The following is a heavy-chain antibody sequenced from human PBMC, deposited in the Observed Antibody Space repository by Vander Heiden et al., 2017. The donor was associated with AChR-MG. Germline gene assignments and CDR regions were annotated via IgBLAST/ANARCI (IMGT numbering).Heavy chain of an antibody. CDR1: GFTFRSYS. D-gene: IGHD3-22*01. CDR2: ISSSSSYI. CDR3: ARGSYYYDSSGFYYFDY. Sequence: EVQLVESGGGLVKPGGSLRPSCAASGFTFRSYSMNWVRQAPGKGLEWVSSISSSSSYIYYADSVKGRFTISRDNAKNSLYLQMNSLRAEDTAVYYCARGSYYYDSSGFYYFDYWGQGTLVTVSS. V-gene: IGHV3-21*01. J-gene: IGHJ4*02.